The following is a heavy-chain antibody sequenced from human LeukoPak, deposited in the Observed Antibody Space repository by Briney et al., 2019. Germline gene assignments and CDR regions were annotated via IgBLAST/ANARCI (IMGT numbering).Heavy chain of an antibody. V-gene: IGHV1-2*02. D-gene: IGHD5-12*01. J-gene: IGHJ4*02. Sequence: ASVKVSRTASLYTFTRYWMHWVRQAPGHGREGMGWINPNSGDTNYVQKLPGRVTMTRDTSISTAYMELSRLRSEDTAVYYCLSGYDLYYWGQGTLVTVSS. CDR3: LSGYDLYY. CDR1: LYTFTRYW. CDR2: INPNSGDT.